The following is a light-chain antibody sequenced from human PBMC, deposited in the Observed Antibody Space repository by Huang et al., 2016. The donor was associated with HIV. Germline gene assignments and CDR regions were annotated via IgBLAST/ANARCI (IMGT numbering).Light chain of an antibody. CDR1: QPISNW. CDR3: QQANSFSSLS. Sequence: DIQMTQSPSSVAASVGDRVTITCRASQPISNWLAWYQQRPGKAPKLLIYAASTLQRGVPSRFSGSGSGTNFTLTISSLQPEDFAIYFCQQANSFSSLSFGGGTKVEIK. J-gene: IGKJ4*01. CDR2: AAS. V-gene: IGKV1-12*02.